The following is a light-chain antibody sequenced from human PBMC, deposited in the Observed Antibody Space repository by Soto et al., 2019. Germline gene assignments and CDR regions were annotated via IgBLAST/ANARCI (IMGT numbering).Light chain of an antibody. CDR2: DIN. J-gene: IGLJ1*01. V-gene: IGLV1-51*01. CDR1: SSNIGSNY. CDR3: GTWDSSLSAGYV. Sequence: QSALTQPPSVSAAPGQKVTISCSGSSSNIGSNYVSWYQQLPGTAPKLLIYDINKRPSGIPDRFSGSKSGTSATLGITGLQTGDEADYYCGTWDSSLSAGYVFGTGTKLTVL.